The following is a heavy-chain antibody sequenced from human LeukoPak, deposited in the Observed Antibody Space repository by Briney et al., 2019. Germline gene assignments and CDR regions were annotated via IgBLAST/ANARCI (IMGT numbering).Heavy chain of an antibody. V-gene: IGHV3-23*01. D-gene: IGHD3-22*01. CDR3: ARGSNVGYDSSGYYRPPTEYYGMDV. CDR2: ISASGDGT. CDR1: GFTFSTTA. J-gene: IGHJ6*02. Sequence: PGGSLRLSCAASGFTFSTTAMSWVRQAPGKGLEWVSAISASGDGTFYADSVKGRFTISRDNAKNTLYLQMNSLRAEDTAVYYCARGSNVGYDSSGYYRPPTEYYGMDVWGQGTTVTVSS.